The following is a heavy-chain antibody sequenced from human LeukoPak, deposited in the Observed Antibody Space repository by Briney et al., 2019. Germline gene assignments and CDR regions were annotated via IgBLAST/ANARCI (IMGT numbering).Heavy chain of an antibody. Sequence: PGGSLRLSCVASGFTFSSRDWMTWVRQAPGKGLEWVANINQDGREKQYVDSVKGRFTISRDNAKNSLYLQMNSLRAEDTAVYYCARDGVRDGLYFDYWGQGTLVTVSS. V-gene: IGHV3-7*01. D-gene: IGHD5-24*01. CDR1: GFTFSSRDW. J-gene: IGHJ4*02. CDR3: ARDGVRDGLYFDY. CDR2: INQDGREK.